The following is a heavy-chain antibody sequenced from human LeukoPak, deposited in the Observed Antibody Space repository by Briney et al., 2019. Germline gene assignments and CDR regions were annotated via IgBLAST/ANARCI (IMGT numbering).Heavy chain of an antibody. J-gene: IGHJ4*02. CDR1: GFTFSSYW. Sequence: GGSLRLSCAASGFTFSSYWMSWVRQAPGKGLEWVANITQDGSEKYYVDSVKGRFTISRDNAKNSLYLQMNSLRAEDTAVYYCARSRSRGYFDHWGQGTLVTVSS. CDR3: ARSRSRGYFDH. CDR2: ITQDGSEK. V-gene: IGHV3-7*01. D-gene: IGHD1-26*01.